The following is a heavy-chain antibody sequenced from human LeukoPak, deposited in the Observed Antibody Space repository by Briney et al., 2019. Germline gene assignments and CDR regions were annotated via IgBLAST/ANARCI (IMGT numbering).Heavy chain of an antibody. J-gene: IGHJ3*02. CDR3: ARDPPPHTASDAFDI. CDR1: GGSISSYY. V-gene: IGHV4-59*12. CDR2: IYYSGST. D-gene: IGHD2-21*02. Sequence: PSETLSLTCTVSGGSISSYYWSWIRQPPGKGLEWIGYIYYSGSTNYNPSLKSRVTISVDTSKNQFSLKLSSVTAADTAVYYCARDPPPHTASDAFDIWGQGTMVTVSS.